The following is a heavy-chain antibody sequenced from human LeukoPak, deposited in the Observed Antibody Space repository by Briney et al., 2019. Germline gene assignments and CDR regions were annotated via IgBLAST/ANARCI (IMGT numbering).Heavy chain of an antibody. CDR1: GYTFTSYG. Sequence: GASVKVSCKASGYTFTSYGISWVRQAPGQGLEWMGWISAYNGNTNYAQKLQGRDTMTTDTSTSTAYMELRSLRSDDTAVYYCARGFGYSSGWRDSTYFDYWGQGTLVTVSS. D-gene: IGHD6-19*01. CDR2: ISAYNGNT. J-gene: IGHJ4*02. V-gene: IGHV1-18*01. CDR3: ARGFGYSSGWRDSTYFDY.